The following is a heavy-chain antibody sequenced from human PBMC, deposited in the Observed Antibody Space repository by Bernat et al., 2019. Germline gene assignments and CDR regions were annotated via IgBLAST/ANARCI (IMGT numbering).Heavy chain of an antibody. J-gene: IGHJ6*03. V-gene: IGHV3-21*01. CDR1: GFTFSSYS. D-gene: IGHD3-3*01. CDR3: ARDTQLYYDFWSGYYMTHYYYYYMDV. Sequence: EVQLVESGGGLVKPGGSLRLSCAASGFTFSSYSMNWVRQAPGKGLEWVQSIISSISKKNYADSGKGRLTISRDNAKNSLYLQMNSLRAEDTAVYYCARDTQLYYDFWSGYYMTHYYYYYMDVWGKGTTVTVSS. CDR2: IISSISKK.